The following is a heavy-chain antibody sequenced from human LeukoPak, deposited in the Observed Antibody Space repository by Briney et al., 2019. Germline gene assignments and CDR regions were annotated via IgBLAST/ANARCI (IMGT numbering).Heavy chain of an antibody. J-gene: IGHJ6*02. CDR2: INPNSGGT. D-gene: IGHD6-13*01. CDR1: GYTFTGYY. CDR3: ARHGFSSSSWYSEYYYGMDV. Sequence: APVKVSCKAFGYTFTGYYMHWVRQAPGQGLEWMGWINPNSGGTNYAQKFQGRVTMTRDTSISTAYMELSRLRSDDTAVYYCARHGFSSSSWYSEYYYGMDVWGQGTTVTVSS. V-gene: IGHV1-2*02.